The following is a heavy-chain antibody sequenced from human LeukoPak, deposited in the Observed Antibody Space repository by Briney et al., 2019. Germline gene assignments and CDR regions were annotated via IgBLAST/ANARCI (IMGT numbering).Heavy chain of an antibody. J-gene: IGHJ6*03. CDR3: ARVLGYYYYMDV. CDR1: GGSISTGSYY. Sequence: SETLSLTCTVSGGSISTGSYYWSWIRQPAGKGLEWIGHIYTSGSTYYNPSLKSRVTISVDTSKNQFSLKLSSVTAADTAVYYCARVLGYYYYMDVWGKGTTVTVSS. V-gene: IGHV4-61*09. CDR2: IYTSGST.